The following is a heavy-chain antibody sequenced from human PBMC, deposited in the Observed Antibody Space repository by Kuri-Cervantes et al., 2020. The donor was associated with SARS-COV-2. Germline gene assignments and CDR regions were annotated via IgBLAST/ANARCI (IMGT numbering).Heavy chain of an antibody. CDR2: LIVNADVA. J-gene: IGHJ6*02. D-gene: IGHD1-26*01. Sequence: SVKVSCKASGGTFSSYAISWVRQAPGQGLEWMGRLIVNADVANYAQKLQGRVAINADESTGTVYLELHSLTSDDTAIYFCARDRTNTWYSFRGRDYDYHGLDVWGQGTTVTVSS. CDR1: GGTFSSYA. V-gene: IGHV1-69*04. CDR3: ARDRTNTWYSFRGRDYDYHGLDV.